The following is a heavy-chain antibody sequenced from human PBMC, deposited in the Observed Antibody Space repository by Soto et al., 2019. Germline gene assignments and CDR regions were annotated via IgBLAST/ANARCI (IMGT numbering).Heavy chain of an antibody. D-gene: IGHD3-22*01. J-gene: IGHJ3*02. CDR3: ARVRFDSSGYYYEVPSGGGAFAI. V-gene: IGHV4-31*03. Sequence: QVQLQESGPGLVKPSQTLSLTCTVSGGSISSGGYYWSWIRQHPGKAPEWIGYLHYSGSTYYNPSLKSRVTISVDTSKNQFSLKRSSVTAADTAVYYCARVRFDSSGYYYEVPSGGGAFAIWGQGTIVTVSS. CDR1: GGSISSGGYY. CDR2: LHYSGST.